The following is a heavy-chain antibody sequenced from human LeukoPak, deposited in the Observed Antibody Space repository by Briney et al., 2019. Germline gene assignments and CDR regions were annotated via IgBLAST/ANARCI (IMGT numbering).Heavy chain of an antibody. CDR3: AKGGYGDYYYYGMDV. CDR2: ISYDGSNK. Sequence: GGSLRLSCAASGFTFSSYGVHWVRQAPGKGLEWVAVISYDGSNKYYADSVKGRFTISRDNSKNTLYLQMNSLRAEDTAVYYCAKGGYGDYYYYGMDVWGKGTTVTVSS. J-gene: IGHJ6*04. V-gene: IGHV3-30*18. D-gene: IGHD4-17*01. CDR1: GFTFSSYG.